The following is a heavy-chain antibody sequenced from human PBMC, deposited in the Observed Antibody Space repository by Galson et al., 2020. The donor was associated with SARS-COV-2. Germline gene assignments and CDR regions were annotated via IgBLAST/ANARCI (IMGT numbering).Heavy chain of an antibody. CDR1: GFTFSDYY. D-gene: IGHD1-26*01. CDR3: ARPLKGGVGFDP. Sequence: NSGGSLRLSCAASGFTFSDYYMSWIRQAPGKGLEWVSYISSSGSTIYYADSVKGRFTISRDNAKNSLYLQMNSLRAEDPAVYYCARPLKGGVGFDPWGQGTLVTVSS. CDR2: ISSSGSTI. J-gene: IGHJ5*02. V-gene: IGHV3-11*01.